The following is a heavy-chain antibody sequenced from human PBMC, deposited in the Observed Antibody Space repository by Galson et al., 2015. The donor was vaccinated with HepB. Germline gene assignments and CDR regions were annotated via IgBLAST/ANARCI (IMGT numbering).Heavy chain of an antibody. CDR1: GYTLNTYY. V-gene: IGHV1-46*02. CDR3: TREGGGGGDIERKFDY. Sequence: SVKVSCKASGYTLNTYYMHWVRQAPGQGLEWMGIINPSGGSTSYAQKFQGRVTMTRDTSTRTVYMELSSLRSEDTAVYYCTREGGGGGDIERKFDYWGQGTLVTVSS. J-gene: IGHJ4*02. D-gene: IGHD2-21*02. CDR2: INPSGGST.